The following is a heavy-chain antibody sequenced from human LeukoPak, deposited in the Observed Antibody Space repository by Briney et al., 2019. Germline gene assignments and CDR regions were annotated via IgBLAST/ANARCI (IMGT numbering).Heavy chain of an antibody. D-gene: IGHD5-12*01. CDR2: VVHGGST. CDR1: GGSFSGYY. V-gene: IGHV4-34*12. J-gene: IGHJ4*02. Sequence: PSETLSLTCAVYGGSFSGYYWSWIRQPPGKGLGWIGEVVHGGSTDYNPSLKSRVTISVDKSKNQFSLRLSSVTAADTAVYYCARSREYTGYDLYYWGQGTLVTVSS. CDR3: ARSREYTGYDLYY.